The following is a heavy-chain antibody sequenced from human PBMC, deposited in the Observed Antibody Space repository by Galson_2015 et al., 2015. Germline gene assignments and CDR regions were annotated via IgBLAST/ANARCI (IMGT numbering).Heavy chain of an antibody. D-gene: IGHD4-23*01. V-gene: IGHV3-48*03. CDR3: AKTTVAAGSSWYMDA. Sequence: SLRLSCAASAFAFSIYEMNWIRQAPGKGLEWVSYITSTGDTTYYADSVKGRFTVSRDNAKNSLFLQMNSLRAEDTALYYCAKTTVAAGSSWYMDAWGKGTTVPV. CDR1: AFAFSIYE. CDR2: ITSTGDTT. J-gene: IGHJ6*03.